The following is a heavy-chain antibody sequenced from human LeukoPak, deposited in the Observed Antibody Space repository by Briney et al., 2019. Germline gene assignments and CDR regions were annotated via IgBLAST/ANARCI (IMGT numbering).Heavy chain of an antibody. V-gene: IGHV3-30*02. J-gene: IGHJ4*02. CDR3: AIIPLGGRFDY. CDR1: GFSFSDFD. D-gene: IGHD3-10*01. CDR2: MRSDGSNT. Sequence: GGSLRLSCATSGFSFSDFDMQWVRQAPGQGLEWVAFMRSDGSNTYYGDSVKGRFTISRDNSKKILHLQMNSLRPGDTALYYCAIIPLGGRFDYWGQGTLAIVSS.